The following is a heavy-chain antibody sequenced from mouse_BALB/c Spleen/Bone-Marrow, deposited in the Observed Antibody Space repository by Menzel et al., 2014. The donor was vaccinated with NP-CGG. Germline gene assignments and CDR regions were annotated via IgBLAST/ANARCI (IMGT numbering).Heavy chain of an antibody. V-gene: IGHV14-3*02. CDR3: ASYVYGYYFDY. Sequence: VQLQQSGAELVKPGASVKLSCTASGFNIKDTYMHWVKQRPEQGLEWTGRIDPANGNTKYDPKFQGKASITADTSSNTAYLQLSSLTSKDTAVYYCASYVYGYYFDYWGQGTTLTVSS. J-gene: IGHJ2*01. D-gene: IGHD2-2*01. CDR2: IDPANGNT. CDR1: GFNIKDTY.